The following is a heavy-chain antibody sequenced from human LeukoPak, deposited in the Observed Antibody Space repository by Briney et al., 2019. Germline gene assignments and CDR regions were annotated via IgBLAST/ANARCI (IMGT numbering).Heavy chain of an antibody. CDR3: AKGKAARLESGRFDY. V-gene: IGHV3-9*01. CDR2: ISWNSGSI. Sequence: GGPLRLSCAASGFTFDDYAMHWVRQAPGKGLEWVSGISWNSGSIGYADSVKGRFTISRDNAKNSLYLQMNSLRAEDTALYYCAKGKAARLESGRFDYWGQGTLVTVSS. D-gene: IGHD6-6*01. J-gene: IGHJ4*02. CDR1: GFTFDDYA.